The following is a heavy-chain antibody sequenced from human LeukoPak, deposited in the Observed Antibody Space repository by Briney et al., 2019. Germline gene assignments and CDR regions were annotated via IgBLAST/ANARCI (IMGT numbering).Heavy chain of an antibody. Sequence: SETLSLTCTVSGGSISSYCWSWIRQPPGKGLEWIGYIYYSGSTNYNSSLKSRGAISVDASKNQFSLKLSSVTAADTAVYYCARGQPYSSFEYWGQGTLVTVSS. CDR1: GGSISSYC. J-gene: IGHJ4*02. V-gene: IGHV4-59*01. D-gene: IGHD6-13*01. CDR3: ARGQPYSSFEY. CDR2: IYYSGST.